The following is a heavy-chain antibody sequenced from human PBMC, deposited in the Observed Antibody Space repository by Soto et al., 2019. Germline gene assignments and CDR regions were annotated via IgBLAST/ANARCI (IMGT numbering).Heavy chain of an antibody. J-gene: IGHJ6*04. Sequence: SETLSLTCTVSGGSISSGGYYWSWIRQHPGKGLEWIGYIYYSGSTYYNPSLKSRVTISVDTSKNQFSLKLSSVTAADTAVYYCARDRVSTPATTVTTFGFDRYYYYYGMDVWGKGTTVTVSS. CDR2: IYYSGST. D-gene: IGHD4-4*01. CDR1: GGSISSGGYY. CDR3: ARDRVSTPATTVTTFGFDRYYYYYGMDV. V-gene: IGHV4-31*03.